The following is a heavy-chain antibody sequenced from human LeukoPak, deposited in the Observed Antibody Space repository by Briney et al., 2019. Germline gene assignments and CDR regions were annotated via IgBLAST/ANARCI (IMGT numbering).Heavy chain of an antibody. Sequence: WIGYIYHSGSTYYNPSLKSRVTISVTSAKNQFSLKLSSVTAADTAVYYCARDSARNYFDYWGQGTLVTVSS. J-gene: IGHJ4*02. CDR2: IYHSGST. V-gene: IGHV4-30-2*01. CDR3: ARDSARNYFDY.